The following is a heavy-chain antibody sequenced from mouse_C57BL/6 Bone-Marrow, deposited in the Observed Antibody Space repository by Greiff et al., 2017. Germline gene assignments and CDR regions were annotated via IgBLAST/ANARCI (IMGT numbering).Heavy chain of an antibody. D-gene: IGHD3-2*02. V-gene: IGHV1-50*01. J-gene: IGHJ4*01. CDR3: ARAEQLRPHYYALDY. CDR1: GYTFTSYW. CDR2: IDPSDSYT. Sequence: QVQLQQPGAELVKPGASVKLSCKASGYTFTSYWMQWVKQRPGQGLEWIGEIDPSDSYTNYNQKFKGKATLTVDTSSSTAYMQLIILTSEDSAVYYCARAEQLRPHYYALDYWGQGTSVTVSS.